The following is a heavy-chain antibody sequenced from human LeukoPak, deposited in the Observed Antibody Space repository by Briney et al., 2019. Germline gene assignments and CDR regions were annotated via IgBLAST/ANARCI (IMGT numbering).Heavy chain of an antibody. CDR2: IYYSGST. CDR3: ARATAAAAGIDY. V-gene: IGHV4-39*07. CDR1: GGSISSSSYY. Sequence: SETLSLTCTVSGGSISSSSYYWGWIRQPPGKGLEWIGSIYYSGSTYYNPSLKSRVTISVDTSKNQFSLKLSSVTAADTAVYYCARATAAAAGIDYWGQGTLVTVSS. D-gene: IGHD6-13*01. J-gene: IGHJ4*02.